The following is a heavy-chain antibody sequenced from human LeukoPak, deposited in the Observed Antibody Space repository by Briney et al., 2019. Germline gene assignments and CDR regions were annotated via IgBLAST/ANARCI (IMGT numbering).Heavy chain of an antibody. Sequence: ASETLSLICTVSGFSITTYNWIWIRQTPGQALEWIGHIYSSGATKYNPSLKSRATILLDTSKNQLSLKLSSVSAADTAVYYCARRTPGPQLDEYVAYFFDHWGQGTQVTVSS. CDR3: ARRTPGPQLDEYVAYFFDH. D-gene: IGHD2-2*01. J-gene: IGHJ4*02. V-gene: IGHV4-4*09. CDR2: IYSSGAT. CDR1: GFSITTYN.